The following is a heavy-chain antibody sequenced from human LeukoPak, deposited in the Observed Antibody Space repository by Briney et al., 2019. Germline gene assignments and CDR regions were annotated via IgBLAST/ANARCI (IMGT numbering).Heavy chain of an antibody. CDR2: ISWNSNSV. CDR3: ARDQHSSSLFFDY. J-gene: IGHJ4*02. V-gene: IGHV3-9*01. Sequence: SLRLSCAASGFSFDDYAMHWVRQAPGKGLEWVAGISWNSNSVDYVDSGKGRFTISRDNSKDTLYLQMNSLRAGDTAVYYCARDQHSSSLFFDYWGQGTLVTVSS. D-gene: IGHD6-13*01. CDR1: GFSFDDYA.